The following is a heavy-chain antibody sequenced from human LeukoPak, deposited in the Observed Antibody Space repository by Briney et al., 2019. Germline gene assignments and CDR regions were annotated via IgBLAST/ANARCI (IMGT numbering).Heavy chain of an antibody. CDR3: ARGQVGARRVRYYYGMDV. D-gene: IGHD1-26*01. Sequence: GGSLRLSCAASGFTFSTYWMTWVRQAPGKGLEWVANIKEDGSEKYYVDSVKGRFTISRDNAKSSLYLQMNSLKDEDTAVYYCARGQVGARRVRYYYGMDVWGQGTTVTVSS. CDR2: IKEDGSEK. CDR1: GFTFSTYW. J-gene: IGHJ6*02. V-gene: IGHV3-7*01.